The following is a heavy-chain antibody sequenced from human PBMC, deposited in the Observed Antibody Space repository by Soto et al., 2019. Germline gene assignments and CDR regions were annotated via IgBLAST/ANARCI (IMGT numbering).Heavy chain of an antibody. CDR3: VAELYRGGGCCSFDV. CDR2: IIVASGRA. Sequence: PVKGSSKTSGFTFTNSAVRGLRQPRVQRLECIGWIIVASGRANYAREVKERVTISRDTSTSTAYMELSGLRSEDTAVYYCVAELYRGGGCCSFDVWG. J-gene: IGHJ3*01. D-gene: IGHD2-15*01. CDR1: GFTFTNSA. V-gene: IGHV1-58*01.